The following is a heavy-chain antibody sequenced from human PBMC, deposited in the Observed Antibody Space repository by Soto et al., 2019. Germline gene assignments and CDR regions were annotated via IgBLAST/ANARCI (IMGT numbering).Heavy chain of an antibody. D-gene: IGHD3-22*01. CDR3: ARRKNYYDSSGYYSVWFDP. V-gene: IGHV4-59*08. CDR2: IYYSGST. Sequence: SETLSLTCPVSGGSISSYYWSWIRQPPGKGLEWIGYIYYSGSTNYNPSLKSRVTISVDTSKNQFSLKLSSVTAADTAVYYCARRKNYYDSSGYYSVWFDPWGQGTLVTVSS. J-gene: IGHJ5*02. CDR1: GGSISSYY.